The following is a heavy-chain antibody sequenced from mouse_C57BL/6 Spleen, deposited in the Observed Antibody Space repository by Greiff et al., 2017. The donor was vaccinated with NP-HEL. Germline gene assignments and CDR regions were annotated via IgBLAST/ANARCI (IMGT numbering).Heavy chain of an antibody. D-gene: IGHD2-5*01. CDR3: ARAYYSNYDAMDY. Sequence: VQLKQSGPELVKPGASVKMSCKASGYTFTDYNMHWVKQSHGKSLEWIGYINPNNGGTSYNQKFKGKATLTVNKSSSTAYMELRSLTSEDSAVYYCARAYYSNYDAMDYWGQGTSVTVSS. CDR1: GYTFTDYN. J-gene: IGHJ4*01. CDR2: INPNNGGT. V-gene: IGHV1-22*01.